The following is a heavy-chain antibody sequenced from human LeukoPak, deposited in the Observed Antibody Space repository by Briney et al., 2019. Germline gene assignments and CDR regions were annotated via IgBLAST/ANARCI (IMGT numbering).Heavy chain of an antibody. CDR3: ARFHDYGGNGFDY. V-gene: IGHV3-7*01. CDR1: GFTVSNNY. D-gene: IGHD4-23*01. CDR2: IKQDGSEK. Sequence: GGSLRLSCAASGFTVSNNYMSWVRQAPGKGLEWVANIKQDGSEKYYVDSVKGRFTISRDNAKNSLYLQMNSLRAEDTAVYYCARFHDYGGNGFDYWGQGTLVTVSS. J-gene: IGHJ4*02.